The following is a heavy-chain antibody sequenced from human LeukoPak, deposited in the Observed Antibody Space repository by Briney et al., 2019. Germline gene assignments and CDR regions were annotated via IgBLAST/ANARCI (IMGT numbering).Heavy chain of an antibody. D-gene: IGHD4-23*01. J-gene: IGHJ4*02. CDR3: ARGLYGGNSEFVDY. CDR2: MNPNSGHT. V-gene: IGHV1-8*01. Sequence: GASVKVSCKASGYTFTSYDINWVRQATGQGLEWMGWMNPNSGHTGYAQKFQGRVTMTRNTSISTAYMELSSLRSEDTAVYYCARGLYGGNSEFVDYWGQGTLVTVSS. CDR1: GYTFTSYD.